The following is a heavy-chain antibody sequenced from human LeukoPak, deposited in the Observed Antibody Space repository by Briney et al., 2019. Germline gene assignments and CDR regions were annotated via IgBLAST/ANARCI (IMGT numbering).Heavy chain of an antibody. J-gene: IGHJ4*02. V-gene: IGHV4-59*08. CDR3: ARGRLIVAPGVYYFEY. D-gene: IGHD5-12*01. Sequence: SETLSLTRTVSGGSSSSYYWSWIRQPPGKGLEWSGYIYYRGGTNYNPSLESRVTISGDTSKNEFSLKLTSVTAADTAVYYCARGRLIVAPGVYYFEYWGPGTLVTVSS. CDR2: IYYRGGT. CDR1: GGSSSSYY.